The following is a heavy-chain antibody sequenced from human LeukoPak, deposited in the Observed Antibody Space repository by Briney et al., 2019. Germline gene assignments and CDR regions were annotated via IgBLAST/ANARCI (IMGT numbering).Heavy chain of an antibody. J-gene: IGHJ4*02. Sequence: GGSLRLSCAASGFTFDDYGMSWVRQAPEKGLEWVSGINWNGGSTGYADSVKGRFAISRDNAKNSLYLQMNSLRAEDTALYYCARSRSLTIAAAGPFDYWGQGTLVTVSS. V-gene: IGHV3-20*04. D-gene: IGHD6-13*01. CDR3: ARSRSLTIAAAGPFDY. CDR2: INWNGGST. CDR1: GFTFDDYG.